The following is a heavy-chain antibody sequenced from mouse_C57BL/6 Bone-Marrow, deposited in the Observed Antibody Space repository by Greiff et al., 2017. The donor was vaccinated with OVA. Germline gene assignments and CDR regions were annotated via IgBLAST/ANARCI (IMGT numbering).Heavy chain of an antibody. Sequence: EVQLQQSGPELVKPGASVKISCKASGYTFTDYYMNWVKQSHGKSLEWIGDINPNNGGTSYNQKFKGKATLTVDKSSSTAYMELRSLPSEDSAVYYCAREGFTTVVALDYWGPGTTLTVSS. J-gene: IGHJ2*01. V-gene: IGHV1-26*01. CDR3: AREGFTTVVALDY. CDR1: GYTFTDYY. CDR2: INPNNGGT. D-gene: IGHD1-1*01.